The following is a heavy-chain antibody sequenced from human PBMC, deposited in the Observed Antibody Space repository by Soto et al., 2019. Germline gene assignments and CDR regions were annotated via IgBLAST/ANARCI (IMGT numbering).Heavy chain of an antibody. CDR1: GGSLSNYG. CDR3: ARGDATKIVVTTYYAMDV. CDR2: IILVFGTP. V-gene: IGHV1-69*12. J-gene: IGHJ6*02. D-gene: IGHD3-22*01. Sequence: QVQLVQSGAEVKKPGSSVKVSCKASGGSLSNYGISWVRQAPGQGLEWMGAIILVFGTPNYAQKFQDRVTINADESTTTVYMEVRSLTSEDTAVYYCARGDATKIVVTTYYAMDVWGQGTTVTVSS.